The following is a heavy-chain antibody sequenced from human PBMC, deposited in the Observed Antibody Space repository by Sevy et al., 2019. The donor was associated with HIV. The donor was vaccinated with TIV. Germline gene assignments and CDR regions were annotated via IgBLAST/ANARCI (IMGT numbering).Heavy chain of an antibody. V-gene: IGHV4-30-4*08. D-gene: IGHD6-19*01. Sequence: SETLSLTCTVSGASISSPDHYWTWIRQPPGKGLEWIGYIYYSGNTYYNPSLKSRVTISIDTSKRQFSLGLGSVSAADTAVYFCARAYSPWLVIDYWGRGTLVTSPQ. J-gene: IGHJ4*02. CDR3: ARAYSPWLVIDY. CDR1: GASISSPDHY. CDR2: IYYSGNT.